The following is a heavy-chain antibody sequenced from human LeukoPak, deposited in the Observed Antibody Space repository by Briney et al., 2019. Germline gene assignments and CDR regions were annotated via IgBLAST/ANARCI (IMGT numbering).Heavy chain of an antibody. V-gene: IGHV4-34*01. Sequence: SETLSLTCTISSGSISRYYWSWIRQPPGKGLEWIGEINHSGSTNYNPSLKSRVTISVDTSRNQFSLKLSSVTAADTAVYYCARHRLVPAAISSDYFDYWGQGTLVTVSS. D-gene: IGHD2-2*02. CDR3: ARHRLVPAAISSDYFDY. CDR2: INHSGST. CDR1: SGSISRYY. J-gene: IGHJ4*02.